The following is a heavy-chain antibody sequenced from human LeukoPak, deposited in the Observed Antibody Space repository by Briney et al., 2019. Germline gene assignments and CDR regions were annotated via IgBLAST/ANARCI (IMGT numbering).Heavy chain of an antibody. V-gene: IGHV4-39*07. CDR1: GGSISSSSYY. D-gene: IGHD3-10*01. CDR3: ARDPGQRYYYGSGPNNWFDP. Sequence: PSETLSLTCTVSGGSISSSSYYWGWIRQPPGKGLEWIGSIYYSGSTYYNPSLKSRVTISVDTSKNQFSLKLSSVTAADTAVYYCARDPGQRYYYGSGPNNWFDPWGQGTLVTVSS. CDR2: IYYSGST. J-gene: IGHJ5*02.